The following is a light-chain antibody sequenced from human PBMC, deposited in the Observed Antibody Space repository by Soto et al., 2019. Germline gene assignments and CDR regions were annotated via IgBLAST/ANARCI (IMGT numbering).Light chain of an antibody. J-gene: IGLJ1*01. CDR2: DVS. V-gene: IGLV2-11*01. Sequence: QSALTQPRSVSGSPGQSVTISYTGTSSDVGGYNYVSWYQQHPGKAPKLMIYDVSKRPSGVPDRFSGSKSGNTASLTISGLQAGDEADYYCCSYAGSYSYVFGTGTKLTVL. CDR1: SSDVGGYNY. CDR3: CSYAGSYSYV.